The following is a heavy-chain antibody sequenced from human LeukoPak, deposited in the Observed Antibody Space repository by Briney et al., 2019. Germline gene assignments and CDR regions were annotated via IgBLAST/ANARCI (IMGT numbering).Heavy chain of an antibody. CDR2: IKQDGSEK. CDR1: GFTFSSYW. CDR3: ARPHIVVEPAAILDHDAFDI. D-gene: IGHD2-2*01. J-gene: IGHJ3*02. Sequence: GGSLRLSCAASGFTFSSYWMSWVRQAPGKGLEWVANIKQDGSEKYYVDSVKGRFTISRDNAKNSLYLQMNSLRAEDTAVYYCARPHIVVEPAAILDHDAFDIWGQGTMVTVSS. V-gene: IGHV3-7*01.